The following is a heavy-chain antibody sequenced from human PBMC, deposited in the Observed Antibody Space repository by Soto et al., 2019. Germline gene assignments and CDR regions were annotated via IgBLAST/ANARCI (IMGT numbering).Heavy chain of an antibody. D-gene: IGHD3-10*01. CDR2: IYPGDSDI. CDR3: ARAHGLGGYSRWFDP. J-gene: IGHJ5*02. V-gene: IGHV5-51*03. CDR1: GYRFTTSW. Sequence: EVQLVQSGAEVKKPGESLKISCKGSGYRFTTSWIGWVRQMSGKGLEWMGIIYPGDSDIRYSPSFQGQVTISVDKSINTAYLQWSSLKASDTAMYYCARAHGLGGYSRWFDPWGQGTLVTVSS.